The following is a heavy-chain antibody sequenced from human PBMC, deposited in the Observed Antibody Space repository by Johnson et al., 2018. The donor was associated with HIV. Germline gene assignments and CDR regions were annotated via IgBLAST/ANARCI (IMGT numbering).Heavy chain of an antibody. V-gene: IGHV3-30*18. D-gene: IGHD3-3*01. CDR1: GFTFRSYA. CDR2: ISYDGSNK. CDR3: AKDLGGSKTDEWGTDYYEFWNSYPVQDPRVVVGTFDI. J-gene: IGHJ3*02. Sequence: QVQLVESGGGVVQPWRSLRLSCTASGFTFRSYAMHWVRQAPGKGLEWVALISYDGSNKYYADSVKGRFPISRDNYKNTQYLQINSRPSEDTAVYYCAKDLGGSKTDEWGTDYYEFWNSYPVQDPRVVVGTFDIWGHGTMVTVSS.